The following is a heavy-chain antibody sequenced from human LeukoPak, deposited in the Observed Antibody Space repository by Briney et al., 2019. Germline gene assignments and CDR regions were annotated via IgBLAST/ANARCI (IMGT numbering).Heavy chain of an antibody. V-gene: IGHV3-15*01. CDR2: IKSKTDGGTT. CDR1: GFTFSNAW. Sequence: PGGSLRLSCAASGFTFSNAWMSWVRQAPGKGLEWVGRIKSKTDGGTTDYAAPVRFTISRDDSKNSLYLQMNSLKTEDTAVYYCARSSPRGIAAHDAFDIWGQGTMVTVSS. J-gene: IGHJ3*02. D-gene: IGHD6-13*01. CDR3: ARSSPRGIAAHDAFDI.